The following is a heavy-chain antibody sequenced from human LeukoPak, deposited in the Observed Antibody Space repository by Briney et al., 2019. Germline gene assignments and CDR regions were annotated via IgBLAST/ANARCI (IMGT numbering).Heavy chain of an antibody. J-gene: IGHJ5*02. D-gene: IGHD6-13*01. CDR3: ARDGAAAGTVISGWFDP. CDR2: ISAYNGNT. V-gene: IGHV1-18*01. Sequence: GASVKVSCKASGGTFSSYAISWVRQAPGQGLEWMGWISAYNGNTNYAQKLQGRVTMTTDISTSTAYMELRSLRSDDTAVYYCARDGAAAGTVISGWFDPWGQGTLVTVSS. CDR1: GGTFSSYA.